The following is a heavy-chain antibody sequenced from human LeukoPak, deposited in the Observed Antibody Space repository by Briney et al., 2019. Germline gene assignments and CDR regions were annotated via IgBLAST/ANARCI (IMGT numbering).Heavy chain of an antibody. J-gene: IGHJ4*02. CDR1: GFTVSSNY. Sequence: GGSLRLSCAASGFTVSSNYMNWVRQAPGKGLEWVSVIYGGGNIYYADSAKGRFTISRDNSKNMLSLQMNSLRVEDTAVYYCVRDADISGYYSYSDYWGQGILVTVSS. D-gene: IGHD6-19*01. V-gene: IGHV3-53*01. CDR2: IYGGGNI. CDR3: VRDADISGYYSYSDY.